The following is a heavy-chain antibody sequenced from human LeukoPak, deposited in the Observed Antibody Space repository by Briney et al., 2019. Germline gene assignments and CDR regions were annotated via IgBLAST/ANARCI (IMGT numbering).Heavy chain of an antibody. CDR1: GYTFTSYD. V-gene: IGHV1-8*03. J-gene: IGHJ4*02. CDR2: MNPNSGNT. D-gene: IGHD3-3*01. Sequence: ASVKVSCKASGYTFTSYDINWVRQATGQGLEWMGWMNPNSGNTGYAQKFQGRVTITRNTSISTAYMELSSLRSEDTAVYYCAREMFWSGYYQHDYWGQGTLVTASS. CDR3: AREMFWSGYYQHDY.